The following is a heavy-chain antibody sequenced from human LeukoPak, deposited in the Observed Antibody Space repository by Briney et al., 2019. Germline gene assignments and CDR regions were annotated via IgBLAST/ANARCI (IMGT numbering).Heavy chain of an antibody. D-gene: IGHD3-3*01. CDR1: GFTFSSYE. J-gene: IGHJ4*02. CDR3: ARDQRYDFWSGFYAVDY. V-gene: IGHV3-48*03. Sequence: GGSLRLSCVAPGFTFSSYEMNSVRQAPAKGLEWISSISSCGSSIHYADSVKGRFTISRDNARNSLYLQMHSLRAEDTAVYYCARDQRYDFWSGFYAVDYWGQGTLLTVSS. CDR2: ISSCGSSI.